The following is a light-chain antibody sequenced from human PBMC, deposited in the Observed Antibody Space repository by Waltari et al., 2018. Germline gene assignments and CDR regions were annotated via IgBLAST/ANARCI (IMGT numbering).Light chain of an antibody. CDR2: AVT. CDR3: CSYAGDSLYV. V-gene: IGLV2-23*02. CDR1: SSDVRYYNY. J-gene: IGLJ1*01. Sequence: QSALTQPASVSGSPGQSITLTCTGTSSDVRYYNYVSWYTQYPGKTPKLLIYAVTKRPSGVSDRFSGSKSGNTASLTISGLQAEDEADYYCCSYAGDSLYVFGTGTTVTV.